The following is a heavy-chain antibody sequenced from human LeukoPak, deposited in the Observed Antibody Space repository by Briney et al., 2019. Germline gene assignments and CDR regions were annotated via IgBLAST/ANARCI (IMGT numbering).Heavy chain of an antibody. CDR3: ARLLDSSSSEWYFDL. V-gene: IGHV4-39*01. D-gene: IGHD6-6*01. J-gene: IGHJ2*01. Sequence: SETLSLTCTVSGDSISSNSYYWGWIRQPPGKGLEWIGSIYYSGSTYYNPSLKSRVTISVDTSKNQFSLKLSSVTAADTAVYYCARLLDSSSSEWYFDLWGRGTLVTVSS. CDR2: IYYSGST. CDR1: GDSISSNSYY.